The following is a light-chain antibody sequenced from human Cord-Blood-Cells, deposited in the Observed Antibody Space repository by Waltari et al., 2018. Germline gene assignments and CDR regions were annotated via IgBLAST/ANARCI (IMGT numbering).Light chain of an antibody. J-gene: IGKJ2*01. CDR2: GAS. CDR3: QQYNNWPAYT. V-gene: IGKV3-15*01. Sequence: EIVMTQSPATLSVSPGELATLSCRASQSVSSNLAWYEQKPGQAPRLLIYGASTRATGIPARYSGSGSGTEFTVSISSLQSEDFAVYYCQQYNNWPAYTVGQGTKVEIK. CDR1: QSVSSN.